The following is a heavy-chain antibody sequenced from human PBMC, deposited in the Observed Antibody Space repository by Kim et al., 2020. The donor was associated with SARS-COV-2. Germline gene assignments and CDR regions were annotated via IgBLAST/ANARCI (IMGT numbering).Heavy chain of an antibody. CDR3: ATHTLTMVQGYYYYGMDV. Sequence: SETLSLTCTVSGGSISSYYWSWIRQPPGKGLEWIGYIYYSGSTNYNPSLKSRVTISVDTSKNQFSLKLSSVTAADTAVYYCATHTLTMVQGYYYYGMDVWGQGTTVTVSS. CDR2: IYYSGST. D-gene: IGHD3-10*01. J-gene: IGHJ6*02. CDR1: GGSISSYY. V-gene: IGHV4-59*13.